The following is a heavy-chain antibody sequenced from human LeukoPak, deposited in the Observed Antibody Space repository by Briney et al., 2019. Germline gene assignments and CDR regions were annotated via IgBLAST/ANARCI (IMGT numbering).Heavy chain of an antibody. V-gene: IGHV3-23*01. Sequence: PGGSLRLSCAASGFTFSSYAMSWVRQAPGKGLEWVSAISGSGGSTYYADSVKGRFTISRDNSKNTLYLQMNSLRAEDTAVYYCAKDPRSGRIAAAGPLNWFDPWAREPWSPSPQ. J-gene: IGHJ5*02. CDR1: GFTFSSYA. CDR3: AKDPRSGRIAAAGPLNWFDP. CDR2: ISGSGGST. D-gene: IGHD6-13*01.